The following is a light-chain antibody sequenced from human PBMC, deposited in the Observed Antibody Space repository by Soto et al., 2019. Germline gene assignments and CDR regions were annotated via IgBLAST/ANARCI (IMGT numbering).Light chain of an antibody. J-gene: IGKJ3*01. CDR1: QTVSSNF. V-gene: IGKV3-20*01. CDR3: QQYSRPPFT. CDR2: GAS. Sequence: EIVLTQSPGTLSLSPGESATLSCRASQTVSSNFLAWFQQNPGQAPRLLVYGASNRATGIPDRFSGSGSGTDFNLTISRVEPEDFAVYYCQQYSRPPFTFGPGTTLEIK.